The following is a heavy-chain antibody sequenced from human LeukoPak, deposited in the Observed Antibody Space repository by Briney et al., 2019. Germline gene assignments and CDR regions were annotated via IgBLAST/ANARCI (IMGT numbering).Heavy chain of an antibody. Sequence: PGGSLRLSCAASGFTFSSHWMSWVRQAPGKGLEWVAHIKPDGSEEYYVDSVKGRFTISRDNAKNSLFLQMNSLRAEDTAVYYCARGHYGLDVWGQGTTITVSS. V-gene: IGHV3-7*01. CDR1: GFTFSSHW. CDR2: IKPDGSEE. CDR3: ARGHYGLDV. J-gene: IGHJ6*02.